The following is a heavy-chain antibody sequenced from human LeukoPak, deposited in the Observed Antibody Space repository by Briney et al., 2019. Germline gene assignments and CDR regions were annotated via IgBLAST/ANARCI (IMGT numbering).Heavy chain of an antibody. J-gene: IGHJ4*02. D-gene: IGHD4-17*01. V-gene: IGHV3-30*04. CDR3: ARDPYGDYPQLVFDY. Sequence: PGGSLRLSCAASGFTFSSYAMHWVRQAPGKGLEWVAVISYDGSNKYYADSVKGRFTISRDNAKNSLYLQMNSLRAEDTAVYYCARDPYGDYPQLVFDYWGQGTLVTVSS. CDR2: ISYDGSNK. CDR1: GFTFSSYA.